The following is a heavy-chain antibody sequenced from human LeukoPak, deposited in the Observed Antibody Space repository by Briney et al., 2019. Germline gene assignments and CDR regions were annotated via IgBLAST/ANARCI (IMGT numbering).Heavy chain of an antibody. J-gene: IGHJ3*02. D-gene: IGHD3-10*01. CDR3: VRDSPHYYGSGRPDAFDI. V-gene: IGHV1-2*04. Sequence: GASVKVSCKASGYTFTGYYMHWVRQAPGQGLEWMGWINPNSGGTNYAQKFQGWVTMTRDTSISTAYMELSRLRSDDTAVYYCVRDSPHYYGSGRPDAFDIWGQGTMVTVSS. CDR2: INPNSGGT. CDR1: GYTFTGYY.